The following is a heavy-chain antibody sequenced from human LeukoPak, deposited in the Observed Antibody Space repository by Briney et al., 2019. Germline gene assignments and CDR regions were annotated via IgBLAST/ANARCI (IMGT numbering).Heavy chain of an antibody. J-gene: IGHJ3*02. CDR1: GFTFSTYG. CDR2: IWNDGSNK. V-gene: IGHV3-33*01. Sequence: PGRSLRLSCVASGFTFSTYGMHWVRQAPGKGLEWVAVIWNDGSNKYYGDSVKGRFTISRDNSKNTLYLQMNSLRAEGTAVYYCARDSGHAFDMWGQGTMVTVSS. CDR3: ARDSGHAFDM. D-gene: IGHD6-25*01.